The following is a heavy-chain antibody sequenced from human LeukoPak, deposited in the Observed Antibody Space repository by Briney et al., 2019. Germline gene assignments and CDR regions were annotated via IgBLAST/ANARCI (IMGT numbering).Heavy chain of an antibody. CDR2: IKQDGSEK. CDR1: GFTFSSYW. D-gene: IGHD3-22*01. J-gene: IGHJ4*02. V-gene: IGHV3-7*01. Sequence: GGSLRLSCAASGFTFSSYWMSWVRQAPGKGLEWVANIKQDGSEKYYVDSVKGRFTISRDNAKNSLYLQMSSLRADETAVYYCAGDTYGSSGLYLDFWGQGTLVTVSS. CDR3: AGDTYGSSGLYLDF.